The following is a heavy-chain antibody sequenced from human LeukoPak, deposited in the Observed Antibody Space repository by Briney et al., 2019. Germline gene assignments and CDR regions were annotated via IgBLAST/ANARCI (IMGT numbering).Heavy chain of an antibody. D-gene: IGHD2-2*01. CDR2: INPSGGST. J-gene: IGHJ4*02. Sequence: GASVKVSCKASGYTFTSYYMHWVRQAPGQGLEWMGIINPSGGSTSYAQKFQGRVTMTRDMSTSTVHMELSSLRSEDTAVYYCARAGLTQRRDFDYWGQGTLVTVSS. CDR1: GYTFTSYY. CDR3: ARAGLTQRRDFDY. V-gene: IGHV1-46*01.